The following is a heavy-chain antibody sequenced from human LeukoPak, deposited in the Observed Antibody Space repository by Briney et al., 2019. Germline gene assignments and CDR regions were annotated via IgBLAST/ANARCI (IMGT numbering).Heavy chain of an antibody. D-gene: IGHD6-13*01. CDR2: IYSGGST. CDR1: GFTVSSNY. V-gene: IGHV3-53*01. J-gene: IGHJ4*02. Sequence: PGGSLRLSCAASGFTVSSNYMSWVRQAPGKGLEWVSVIYSGGSTYYADSVKGRFTISRDNSKNTLYLQMNSLRAEDTAVYYCARGTSSRSFDYWGQGTLVTVSS. CDR3: ARGTSSRSFDY.